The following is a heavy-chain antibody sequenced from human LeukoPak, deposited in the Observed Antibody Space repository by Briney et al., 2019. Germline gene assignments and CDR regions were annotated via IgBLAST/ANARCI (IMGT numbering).Heavy chain of an antibody. J-gene: IGHJ5*02. Sequence: SETLSLTCTVSGDSINSYYWNWIRQPPGKGLEWIGYIYYSGRTDYNPSLKSRVTISVDTSKNQFSLKLSSVTAADTAVYYCARGSIAVAGRGRNWFDPWGQGTLVTVSS. CDR2: IYYSGRT. D-gene: IGHD6-19*01. V-gene: IGHV4-59*12. CDR1: GDSINSYY. CDR3: ARGSIAVAGRGRNWFDP.